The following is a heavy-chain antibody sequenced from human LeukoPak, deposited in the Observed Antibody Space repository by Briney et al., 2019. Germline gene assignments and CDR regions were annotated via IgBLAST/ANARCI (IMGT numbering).Heavy chain of an antibody. J-gene: IGHJ6*04. CDR1: GFTFSSYA. V-gene: IGHV3-23*01. CDR3: ASWAERYYYYGMDV. Sequence: QPGGSLRLSCAASGFTFSSYAMSWVRQAPGKGLEWVSAISGSGGSTYYADSVKGRFTISRDNSKSTLYLQMNSLRAEDTAVYYCASWAERYYYYGMDVWGKGTTVTVSS. CDR2: ISGSGGST. D-gene: IGHD7-27*01.